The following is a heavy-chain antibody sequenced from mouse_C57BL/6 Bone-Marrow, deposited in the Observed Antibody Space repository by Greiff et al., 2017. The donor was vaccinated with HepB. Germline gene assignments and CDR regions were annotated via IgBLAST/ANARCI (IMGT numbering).Heavy chain of an antibody. CDR3: TTWGYNYYAMDY. V-gene: IGHV14-4*01. J-gene: IGHJ4*01. D-gene: IGHD2-2*01. CDR1: GFNIKDDY. CDR2: IDPENGDT. Sequence: VQLKQSGAELVRPGASVKLSCTASGFNIKDDYMHWVKQRPEQGLEWIGWIDPENGDTEYASKFQGKATITADKSSNTAYLQLSSLTSEDTAVYYCTTWGYNYYAMDYWGQGTSVTVSS.